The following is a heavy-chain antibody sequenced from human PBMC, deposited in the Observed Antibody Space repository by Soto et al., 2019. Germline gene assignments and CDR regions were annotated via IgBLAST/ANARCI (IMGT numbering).Heavy chain of an antibody. D-gene: IGHD3-16*01. CDR1: GGSISSGPHY. Sequence: SETLSLTCSVSGGSISSGPHYWSWIRQSPGERLEWIGYIYNRGNTKYNPSLKDRVTMSVDTSENQVSLKLSSVTTADTAIYYCAIADTVFGGMDVWGQGTTVTVSS. CDR3: AIADTVFGGMDV. CDR2: IYNRGNT. J-gene: IGHJ6*02. V-gene: IGHV4-61*01.